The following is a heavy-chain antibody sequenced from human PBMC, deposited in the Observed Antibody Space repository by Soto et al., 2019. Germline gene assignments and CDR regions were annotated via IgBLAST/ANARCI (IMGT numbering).Heavy chain of an antibody. CDR1: GGSISSSNW. D-gene: IGHD1-1*01. J-gene: IGHJ4*02. V-gene: IGHV4-4*02. CDR2: VYPSGST. Sequence: QVQLQESGPGLVKPSGTLSLTCAVSGGSISSSNWWSWVRQPPGKGLEWIGEVYPSGSTNYNRSLKSRVTRAVDKSKNQCSLKVSAVAAAGTAVYDCAGRRRVGKADQTGTFDYWGQGTLVTVSS. CDR3: AGRRRVGKADQTGTFDY.